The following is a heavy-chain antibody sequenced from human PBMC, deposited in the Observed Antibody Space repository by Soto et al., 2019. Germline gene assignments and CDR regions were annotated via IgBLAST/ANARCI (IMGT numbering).Heavy chain of an antibody. D-gene: IGHD3-3*01. Sequence: QITLKESGPTVVKPTETLTLTCTFSGFSLTTSGVGVEWVRQSPGKAPEWLALIYWDDDKRYSTSLKSRLTITKDTSKNLVVLTMANVDPADAATYYCAHRLLRTVFRLVTTTAIYFDFWGQETPVVVSS. CDR3: AHRLLRTVFRLVTTTAIYFDF. CDR2: IYWDDDK. CDR1: GFSLTTSGVG. J-gene: IGHJ4*02. V-gene: IGHV2-5*02.